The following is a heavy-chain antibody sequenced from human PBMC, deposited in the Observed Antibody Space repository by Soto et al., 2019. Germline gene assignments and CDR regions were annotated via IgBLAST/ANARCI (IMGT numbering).Heavy chain of an antibody. J-gene: IGHJ6*02. CDR2: MDPNSGST. D-gene: IGHD3-3*01. V-gene: IGHV1-8*02. Sequence: GASVKVSGKASVYTLTSCDINCVGQAPGQGLEWLGWMDPNSGSTGYAQNFQGRVTMTRNISINTAHMELSSLRSEDTAVYYCARERKFDFWRKGLDVWGQGTTVTVSS. CDR1: VYTLTSCD. CDR3: ARERKFDFWRKGLDV.